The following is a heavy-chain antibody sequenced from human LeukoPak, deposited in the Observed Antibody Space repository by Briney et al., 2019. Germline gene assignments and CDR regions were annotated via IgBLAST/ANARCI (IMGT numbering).Heavy chain of an antibody. CDR1: GGSFSGYY. D-gene: IGHD5-18*01. Sequence: SETLSLTCAVYGGSFSGYYWSWIRQPPGKGLEWIGEIYQSGYTKYNPSLKSRVTISVDKSKNQFSLRLNSVTAADTAVYYCARYNYGYDALDFWGQGTMVTVSS. CDR3: ARYNYGYDALDF. J-gene: IGHJ3*01. CDR2: IYQSGYT. V-gene: IGHV4-34*01.